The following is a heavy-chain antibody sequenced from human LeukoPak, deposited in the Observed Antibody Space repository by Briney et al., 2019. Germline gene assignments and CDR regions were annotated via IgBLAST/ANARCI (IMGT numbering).Heavy chain of an antibody. V-gene: IGHV3-21*01. J-gene: IGHJ4*02. CDR1: GFTFSSYS. CDR3: ASGASAARGFDY. D-gene: IGHD6-6*01. CDR2: ISSSSSYI. Sequence: PGGSLRLSCAASGFTFSSYSMNWVRQAPGKGLEWVSSISSSSSYIYYADSVKGRFTISRDNAKNSLYLQMNSLRAEDTAVYYCASGASAARGFDYWCQGNLATVS.